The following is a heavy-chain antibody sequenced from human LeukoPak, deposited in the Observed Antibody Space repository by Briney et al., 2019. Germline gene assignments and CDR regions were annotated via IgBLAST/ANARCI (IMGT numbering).Heavy chain of an antibody. CDR1: GGSISSYY. Sequence: SETLSLTCTVSGGSISSYYRSWIRQPAGKELEWIGRIYTSGSTNYNPSLKSRVTMSVDTSKNQFSLKLSSVTAADTAVYYCARLYYYGSGNAFDIWGQGTMVTVSS. V-gene: IGHV4-4*07. J-gene: IGHJ3*02. D-gene: IGHD3-10*01. CDR3: ARLYYYGSGNAFDI. CDR2: IYTSGST.